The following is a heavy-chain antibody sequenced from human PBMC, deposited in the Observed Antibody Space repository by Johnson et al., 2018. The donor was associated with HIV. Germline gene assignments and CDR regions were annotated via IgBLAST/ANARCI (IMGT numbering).Heavy chain of an antibody. Sequence: VQLVESGGGLVQPGGSLRLSCAASGFTFSSYWMSWVRQAPGKGLEWVANIKHDGSEEYSVDSVKGRFTISRDNSKNTLYLQMNSLRAEDTAVYYCARDVELHGAFDIWGQGTMVTVSS. CDR2: IKHDGSEE. CDR3: ARDVELHGAFDI. D-gene: IGHD1-26*01. CDR1: GFTFSSYW. J-gene: IGHJ3*02. V-gene: IGHV3-7*01.